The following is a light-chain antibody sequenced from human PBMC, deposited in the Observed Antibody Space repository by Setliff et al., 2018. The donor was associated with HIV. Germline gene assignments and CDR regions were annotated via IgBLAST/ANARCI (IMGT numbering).Light chain of an antibody. Sequence: QSALTQPPSASGSPGQSVTISCTGTSSDVGGYNYVSWYQQHPGKAPKLMIYEVSKRPSGVPDRFSGSKSGNTASLTVSGLQAEDEADYYCSSYTGGSTYVFGTGTKVTVL. CDR2: EVS. V-gene: IGLV2-8*01. CDR3: SSYTGGSTYV. J-gene: IGLJ1*01. CDR1: SSDVGGYNY.